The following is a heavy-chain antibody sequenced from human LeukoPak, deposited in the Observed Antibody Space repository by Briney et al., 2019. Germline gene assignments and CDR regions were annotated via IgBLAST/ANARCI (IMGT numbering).Heavy chain of an antibody. J-gene: IGHJ4*02. D-gene: IGHD6-19*01. Sequence: SVKVSCKASGGTFSSYAISWVRQAPGQGLEWMGRIIPILGIANYAQKFQGRVTITADKSTSTAYMELSSLRSEDTAVYYCARHERESSGWKYFDYWGQGTLVTVSS. CDR1: GGTFSSYA. CDR2: IIPILGIA. CDR3: ARHERESSGWKYFDY. V-gene: IGHV1-69*04.